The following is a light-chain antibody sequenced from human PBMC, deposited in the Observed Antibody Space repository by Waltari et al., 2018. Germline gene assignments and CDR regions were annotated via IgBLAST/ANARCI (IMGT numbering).Light chain of an antibody. CDR3: QKYNSLPLT. CDR1: QGISNY. J-gene: IGKJ4*01. Sequence: DIQMTQSPCPLSASIGDRGTITCRASQGISNYLAWYQQKPGKAPKLLIYAASTLPSGIPSKFSGSGSGTDFTLTISSLEPEDFAVYYCQKYNSLPLTFGQGTKVEIK. CDR2: AAS. V-gene: IGKV1-16*02.